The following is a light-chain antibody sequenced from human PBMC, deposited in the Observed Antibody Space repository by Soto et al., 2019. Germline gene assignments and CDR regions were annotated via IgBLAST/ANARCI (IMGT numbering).Light chain of an antibody. J-gene: IGKJ1*01. CDR2: KAS. CDR3: QQYSSYSWT. Sequence: DIQMTQSPSTLSASVGDRVTISCRASQSISSWLAWYQQKPGKAPKLLIYKASSLESGVPSRFSGSGSETDFTLTISCLQPDDFATYYCQQYSSYSWTFGEGTKVEIK. CDR1: QSISSW. V-gene: IGKV1-5*03.